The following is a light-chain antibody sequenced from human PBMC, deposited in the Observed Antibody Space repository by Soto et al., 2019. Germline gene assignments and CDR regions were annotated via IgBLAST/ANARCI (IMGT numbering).Light chain of an antibody. CDR1: SNDVGAYKY. V-gene: IGLV2-14*01. CDR2: EVS. CDR3: SSYTTSNTLL. Sequence: QSVLTQPASVSGSPGQSITISCTGTSNDVGAYKYVSWYQQLPGKAPKLMIYEVSNRPSGVSNRFSGSKSGNTASLTISGLQAEDEADYYCSSYTTSNTLLFAGGTKLTVL. J-gene: IGLJ2*01.